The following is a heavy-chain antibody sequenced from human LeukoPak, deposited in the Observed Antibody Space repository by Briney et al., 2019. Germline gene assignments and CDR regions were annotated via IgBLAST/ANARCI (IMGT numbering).Heavy chain of an antibody. Sequence: ASVKVSCKASGYTFTSYDINWVRQATGQGLEWMGWMNPNSGNTGYAQKFQGRVTMTRNTSISTAYMELSSLRSEDTAVYYFARGSGWLDPFDYWGQGTLVTVSS. CDR3: ARGSGWLDPFDY. V-gene: IGHV1-8*01. J-gene: IGHJ4*02. D-gene: IGHD6-19*01. CDR1: GYTFTSYD. CDR2: MNPNSGNT.